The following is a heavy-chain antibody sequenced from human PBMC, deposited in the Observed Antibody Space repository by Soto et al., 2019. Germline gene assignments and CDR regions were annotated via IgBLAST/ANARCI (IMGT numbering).Heavy chain of an antibody. D-gene: IGHD2-15*01. J-gene: IGHJ3*02. CDR3: SRAYSDAFDI. CDR1: GFTFRDYY. V-gene: IGHV3-11*01. CDR2: VISSGTGI. Sequence: QVQLVESGGGLVKPGGSLRLSCAASGFTFRDYYMTWIRQAPGKGLERVSYVISSGTGIYYADAVKGRFTISRDNAQNYLYLQMSSLRAEDKAVYYCSRAYSDAFDIWGQGTMVTVSS.